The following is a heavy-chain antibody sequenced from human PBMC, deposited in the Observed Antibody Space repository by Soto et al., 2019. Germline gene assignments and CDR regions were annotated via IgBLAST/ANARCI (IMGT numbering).Heavy chain of an antibody. D-gene: IGHD2-15*01. CDR3: ARGAACSGGSCYSGIWFDP. V-gene: IGHV3-53*04. J-gene: IGHJ5*02. CDR1: GFTVSSNY. Sequence: GGSLRLSCAASGFTVSSNYMSWVRQAPGKGLEWVSVIYSGGSTYYADSVKGRFTISRHNSKNTLYLQMNSLRAEDTAVYYCARGAACSGGSCYSGIWFDPWGQGTLVTVSS. CDR2: IYSGGST.